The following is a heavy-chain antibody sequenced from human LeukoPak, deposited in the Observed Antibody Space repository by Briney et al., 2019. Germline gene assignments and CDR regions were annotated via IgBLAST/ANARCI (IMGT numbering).Heavy chain of an antibody. Sequence: GGSLRLSCTASGFTFSSYWMHWVRQAPGKGLVWVSRINTDGSSTSYADSVKGRFTISRDNAKNTLYLQMNSLTAEDTAVFYCAGGNRIVGATTGAFDIWGQGTMVTVSS. CDR2: INTDGSST. CDR1: GFTFSSYW. CDR3: AGGNRIVGATTGAFDI. V-gene: IGHV3-74*01. J-gene: IGHJ3*02. D-gene: IGHD1-26*01.